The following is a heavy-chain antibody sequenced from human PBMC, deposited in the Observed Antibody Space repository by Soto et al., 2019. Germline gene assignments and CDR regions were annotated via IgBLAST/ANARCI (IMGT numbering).Heavy chain of an antibody. Sequence: GASVKVSCKASGGTFSSYAISWVRQAPGQGLEWMGGIIPIFGTANYAQKFQGRVTITADESTSTAYMELSSLRSEDTAVYYCARRMATRIDYYYYYYGMDVWGQGTTVTVSS. J-gene: IGHJ6*02. CDR2: IIPIFGTA. D-gene: IGHD5-12*01. CDR3: ARRMATRIDYYYYYYGMDV. CDR1: GGTFSSYA. V-gene: IGHV1-69*13.